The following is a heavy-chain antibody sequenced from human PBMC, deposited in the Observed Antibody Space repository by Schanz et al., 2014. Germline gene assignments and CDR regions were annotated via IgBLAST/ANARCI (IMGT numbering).Heavy chain of an antibody. D-gene: IGHD2-15*01. CDR1: GFTFNSYA. Sequence: EVQLVESGGGLVQPGGSLRLSCAASGFTFNSYAMTWVRQAPGKGLEWVSSISRSGGSKYYADSVKGRFTISRDNSENTLYLQMNSLSADDTAVFYCAKGMGYCSGGTCYDCYYYGLDVWGQGTTVTVSS. J-gene: IGHJ6*02. V-gene: IGHV3-23*04. CDR2: ISRSGGSK. CDR3: AKGMGYCSGGTCYDCYYYGLDV.